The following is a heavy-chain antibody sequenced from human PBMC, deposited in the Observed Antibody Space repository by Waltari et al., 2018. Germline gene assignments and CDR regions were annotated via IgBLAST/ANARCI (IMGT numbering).Heavy chain of an antibody. CDR3: AKNANANYINWFDP. CDR2: ITGSGDNT. J-gene: IGHJ5*02. V-gene: IGHV3-23*01. Sequence: EVQLLESGGGLVQPGGSLRRSCGASGYTSSYYAMSWVRQAPGKGLEWVSGITGSGDNTYYAGSVKGRFTISRDNSKNTLSLQMNSLRDDDTAVYSCAKNANANYINWFDPWGQGTLVTVSS. CDR1: GYTSSYYA. D-gene: IGHD1-7*01.